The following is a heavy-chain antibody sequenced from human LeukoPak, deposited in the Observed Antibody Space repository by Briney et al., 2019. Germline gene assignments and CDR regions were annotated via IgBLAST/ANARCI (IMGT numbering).Heavy chain of an antibody. CDR3: ASPRDGYNYGYFQH. CDR1: GFTFSSFN. Sequence: GGSLRLSCGTSGFTFSSFNIHWVRQAPGKGLEWVAFIRHDGSDKYYADSVKGRFTISRDNSKNTLYLQMNSLRAEDTAVYYCASPRDGYNYGYFQHWGQGTLVTVSS. CDR2: IRHDGSDK. J-gene: IGHJ1*01. V-gene: IGHV3-30*02. D-gene: IGHD5-24*01.